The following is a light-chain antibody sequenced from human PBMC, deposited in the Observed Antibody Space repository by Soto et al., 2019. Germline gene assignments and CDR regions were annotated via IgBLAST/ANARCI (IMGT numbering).Light chain of an antibody. CDR3: QEYIQWPPGM. CDR1: QFVSSR. Sequence: DIVVTQSPATLSASPGERVTLSCRASQFVSSRLAWYQQRPGQVPRLLIYDTSTRAPGISARCSGSGSGTEFTLTMSSLQSEDFAVYYCQEYIQWPPGMFGPGAKVDIK. J-gene: IGKJ1*01. CDR2: DTS. V-gene: IGKV3-15*01.